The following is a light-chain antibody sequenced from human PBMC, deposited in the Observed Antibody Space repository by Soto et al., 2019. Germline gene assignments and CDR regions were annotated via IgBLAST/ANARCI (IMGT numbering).Light chain of an antibody. J-gene: IGKJ4*01. Sequence: EIVMTQSPATLSVSPGERATLSCRASQSVSSSYLVWHQQKPGQAPRLLIYGASSRATGIPDRFSGSGSGTDFTLTISILQSEDFAVYYCQQYTNWPLTFGGGTKVAIK. CDR2: GAS. V-gene: IGKV3D-15*03. CDR1: QSVSSSY. CDR3: QQYTNWPLT.